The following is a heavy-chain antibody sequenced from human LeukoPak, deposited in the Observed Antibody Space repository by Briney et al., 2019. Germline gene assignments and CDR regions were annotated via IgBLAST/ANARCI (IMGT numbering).Heavy chain of an antibody. Sequence: SETLSLTCAVYGGSFSGYYWGWIRQPPGKGLEWIGSIYHSGSTYYNPSLKSRVTISVDTSKNQFSLKLGSVTAADTAVYYCARVLGYCSGGSCYGYFDYWGQGTLVTVSS. CDR2: IYHSGST. J-gene: IGHJ4*02. CDR3: ARVLGYCSGGSCYGYFDY. D-gene: IGHD2-15*01. V-gene: IGHV4-38-2*01. CDR1: GGSFSGYY.